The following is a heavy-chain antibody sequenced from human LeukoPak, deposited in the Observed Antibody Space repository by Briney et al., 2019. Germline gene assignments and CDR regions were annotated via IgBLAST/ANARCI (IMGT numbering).Heavy chain of an antibody. V-gene: IGHV4-59*01. CDR2: IYYSGST. CDR3: ARGSDGSGSYNY. D-gene: IGHD3-10*01. Sequence: SETLSLTCTVSGGSISSYYWSWIRQPPGKGLGWIGYIYYSGSTNYNPSLKSRVTISVDTSKNQFSLKLSSVTAADTAVYYCARGSDGSGSYNYWGQGTLVTVSS. J-gene: IGHJ4*02. CDR1: GGSISSYY.